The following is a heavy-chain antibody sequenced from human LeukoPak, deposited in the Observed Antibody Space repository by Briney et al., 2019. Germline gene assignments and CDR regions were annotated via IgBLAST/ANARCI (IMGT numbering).Heavy chain of an antibody. Sequence: ASVKVSCKASGYSFTGYYMHWVRQAPGQRLQWMGWINAGNGDTKYSQDFQGRVTITRDTSATTAYMELSSLKFEDMAVYYCAREVYGGTDYWGQGTLITVSS. CDR3: AREVYGGTDY. V-gene: IGHV1-3*03. D-gene: IGHD4-23*01. CDR1: GYSFTGYY. CDR2: INAGNGDT. J-gene: IGHJ4*02.